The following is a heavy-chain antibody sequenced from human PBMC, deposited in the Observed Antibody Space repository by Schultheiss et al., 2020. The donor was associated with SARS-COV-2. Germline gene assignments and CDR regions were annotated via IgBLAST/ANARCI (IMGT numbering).Heavy chain of an antibody. D-gene: IGHD3-22*01. CDR3: AREMYYYDSSGYYV. V-gene: IGHV3-33*05. CDR2: ISYDGSNK. Sequence: GGSLRLSCAASGFTFSSYGMHWVRQAPGKGLEWVAVISYDGSNKYYADSVKGRFTISRDNSKNTLYLQMNSLRAEDTAVYYCAREMYYYDSSGYYVWGQGTLVTVSS. J-gene: IGHJ4*02. CDR1: GFTFSSYG.